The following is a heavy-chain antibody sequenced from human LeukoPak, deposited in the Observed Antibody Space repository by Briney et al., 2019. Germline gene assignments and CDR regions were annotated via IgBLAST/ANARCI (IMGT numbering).Heavy chain of an antibody. D-gene: IGHD3-22*01. V-gene: IGHV3-23*01. CDR3: AVMHRYYDGSGYWVQ. Sequence: GGSLRLSCAASGFTFGSYAMRWVRQAPGKGLEWVSGISTSGGTTSYAESVKGRFTVSRDNPRNTLYMEMNSLRDEDTAVYYCAVMHRYYDGSGYWVQWGQGTLVTVSS. J-gene: IGHJ4*02. CDR1: GFTFGSYA. CDR2: ISTSGGTT.